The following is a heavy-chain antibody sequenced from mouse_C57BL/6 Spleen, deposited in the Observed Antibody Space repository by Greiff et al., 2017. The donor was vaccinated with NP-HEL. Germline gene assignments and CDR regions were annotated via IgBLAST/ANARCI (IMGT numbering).Heavy chain of an antibody. CDR1: GYAFSSSW. CDR3: ADSSGYYAMDY. V-gene: IGHV1-82*01. CDR2: IYPGDGDT. Sequence: VQLQQSGPELVKPGASVKISCKASGYAFSSSWMNWVKQRPGKGLEWIGRIYPGDGDTNYNGKFKGKATLTADKSSSTAYMQLSSLTSEDSAVYCCADSSGYYAMDYWGQGTSVTVSS. D-gene: IGHD3-2*02. J-gene: IGHJ4*01.